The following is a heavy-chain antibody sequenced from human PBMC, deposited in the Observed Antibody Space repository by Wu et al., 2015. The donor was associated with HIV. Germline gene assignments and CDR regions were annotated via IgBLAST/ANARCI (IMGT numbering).Heavy chain of an antibody. Sequence: QVQLVQSGGEVKKPGASVKVSCKGAGYSFNRHGISWVRQAPGQGLEWLGGIIPSLGTTNYVQKFQGRVTLTADESTTTVYMELRSLRPEDTAIYYCVRDCSSNSCYLLEYYFDSWGQGTLVTVSS. CDR3: VRDCSSNSCYLLEYYFDS. J-gene: IGHJ4*02. CDR1: GYSFNRHG. V-gene: IGHV1-69*13. D-gene: IGHD2-2*01. CDR2: IIPSLGTT.